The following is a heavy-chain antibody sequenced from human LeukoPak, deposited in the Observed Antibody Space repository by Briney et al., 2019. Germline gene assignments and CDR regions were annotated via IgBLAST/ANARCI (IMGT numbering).Heavy chain of an antibody. D-gene: IGHD6-13*01. CDR3: AREGAPYSSSWYFDY. V-gene: IGHV1-2*02. CDR1: GYTFTGYY. J-gene: IGHJ4*02. CDR2: INPNSGGT. Sequence: ASVKVSCKASGYTFTGYYMHWVRQAPGQGLEWMGWINPNSGGTNYAQKFQGRVTMTRDTSISTAYMELSRLRSDDTAVYYCAREGAPYSSSWYFDYWGQGTLVTVSS.